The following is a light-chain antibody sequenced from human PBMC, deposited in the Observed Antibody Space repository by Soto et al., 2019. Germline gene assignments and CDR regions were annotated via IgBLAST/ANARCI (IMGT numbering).Light chain of an antibody. CDR3: QQSYSTPRT. V-gene: IGKV1-39*01. CDR1: QSISN. J-gene: IGKJ1*01. Sequence: DIQMTQSPSSLSASVGDRVTITCRASQSISNLNWYQQKPGKAPKLLMYAASSLQSGVPSRFSGSGSGTDFTLTISSLQPEDFATYYCQQSYSTPRTFGQGTKVEIK. CDR2: AAS.